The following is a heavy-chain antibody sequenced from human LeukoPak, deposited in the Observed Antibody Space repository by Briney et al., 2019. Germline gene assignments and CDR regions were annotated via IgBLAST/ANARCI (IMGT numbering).Heavy chain of an antibody. V-gene: IGHV3-74*03. CDR2: INTDGSHS. J-gene: IGHJ6*03. D-gene: IGHD4-17*01. Sequence: GGSLRLSCAGSGFSFNNYLMHWVRQAPGKGLAWVSRINTDGSHSMYADSVKGRFSISRDNTKNTLYLQMNSLRAEDTAVYYCTRDLNGDPYYYLDVWGKGTTVTVSS. CDR1: GFSFNNYL. CDR3: TRDLNGDPYYYLDV.